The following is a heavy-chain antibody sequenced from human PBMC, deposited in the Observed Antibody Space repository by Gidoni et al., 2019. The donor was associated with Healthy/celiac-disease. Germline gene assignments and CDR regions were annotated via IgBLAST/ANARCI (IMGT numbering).Heavy chain of an antibody. J-gene: IGHJ6*02. CDR1: GFTVSSYW. D-gene: IGHD3-3*01. V-gene: IGHV3-7*05. CDR3: ARESGFSYYYYGMDV. CDR2: IKQDGSEK. Sequence: EVQLVESGGGLVQPGGSLRLSCAASGFTVSSYWMSWVRQAPGKGVEWVANIKQDGSEKYYVDSVKGRFTISRDNAKNSLYLQMNSLRAEDTAVYYCARESGFSYYYYGMDVWGQGTTVTVSS.